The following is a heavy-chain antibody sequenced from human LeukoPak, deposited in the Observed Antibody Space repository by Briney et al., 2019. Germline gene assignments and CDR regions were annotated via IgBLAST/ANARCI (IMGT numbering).Heavy chain of an antibody. CDR1: GYTFTSYD. Sequence: ASVKVSCKASGYTFTSYDISWVRQAPGQGLEWMGWISTYNGNTNYAQKFQGRVTVTTDTSTSTAYMELRSLTSDDTAVYYCARDDYGGNWFDPWGQGTLVTVSS. V-gene: IGHV1-18*01. CDR2: ISTYNGNT. D-gene: IGHD4-23*01. J-gene: IGHJ5*02. CDR3: ARDDYGGNWFDP.